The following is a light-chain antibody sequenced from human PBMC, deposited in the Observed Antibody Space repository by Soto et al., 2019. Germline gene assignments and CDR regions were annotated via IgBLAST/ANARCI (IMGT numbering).Light chain of an antibody. V-gene: IGLV1-40*01. J-gene: IGLJ1*01. CDR2: GDN. Sequence: QSVLTQPPSVSGAPGQRASISCTGSTSNIGAPYDVHWYQHLPGTAPKLLIYGDNNQPSGVPDRFSGSKSGTSASLAITRLQAEDEADYYCQSYDISLHNYVSGTGTKVTVL. CDR1: TSNIGAPYD. CDR3: QSYDISLHNYV.